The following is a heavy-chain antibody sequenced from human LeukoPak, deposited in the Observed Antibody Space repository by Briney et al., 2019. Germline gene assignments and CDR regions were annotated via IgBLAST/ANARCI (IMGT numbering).Heavy chain of an antibody. V-gene: IGHV3-48*03. CDR3: ARGNDYGDY. J-gene: IGHJ4*02. D-gene: IGHD2-8*01. CDR1: GFTFSSYE. Sequence: GGSLRLSCAAAGFTFSSYEMNWVRQAPGKGLEWVSYISSSGSTIYYADSVKGRFTISRDNAKNSLYLQMNSLRAEDTAVYYCARGNDYGDYWGQGTLVTVSS. CDR2: ISSSGSTI.